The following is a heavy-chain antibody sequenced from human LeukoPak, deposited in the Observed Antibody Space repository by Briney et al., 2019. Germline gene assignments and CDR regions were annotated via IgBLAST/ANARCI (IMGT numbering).Heavy chain of an antibody. CDR1: GFTFDDYA. D-gene: IGHD7-27*01. Sequence: GRSLRLSCAASGFTFDDYAMHWVRQAPGKGLEWVSGISWNSGSIGYADSVKGRFTISRDNAKNSLYLQMNSLRAEDTALYYCAKDISDWGDIPNSYFDYWGQGTLVTVSS. J-gene: IGHJ4*02. V-gene: IGHV3-9*01. CDR3: AKDISDWGDIPNSYFDY. CDR2: ISWNSGSI.